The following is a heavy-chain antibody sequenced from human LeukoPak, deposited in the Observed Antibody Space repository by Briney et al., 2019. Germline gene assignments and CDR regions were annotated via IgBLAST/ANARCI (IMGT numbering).Heavy chain of an antibody. J-gene: IGHJ4*02. D-gene: IGHD6-13*01. CDR3: VKSGIAAAGQRGYFDY. V-gene: IGHV3-30*18. CDR2: MSNHGSNK. Sequence: GGSLRLSCAASGFTFSSYGMHWVRQAPGKGLEWVAVMSNHGSNKYYADSVKGRFTVSRDNSKNTLYLQMNSLRAEDTATYYCVKSGIAAAGQRGYFDYWGQGTLVTVSS. CDR1: GFTFSSYG.